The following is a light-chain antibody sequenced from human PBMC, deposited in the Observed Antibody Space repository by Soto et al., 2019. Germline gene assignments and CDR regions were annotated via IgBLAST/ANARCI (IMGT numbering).Light chain of an antibody. CDR1: QDIHTW. J-gene: IGKJ3*01. CDR2: GAS. V-gene: IGKV1-12*01. CDR3: QQANSFPFT. Sequence: DMQMTQSPSSVSASLGVRVTITCRASQDIHTWLAWYQQKPGQAPKLLIYGASHLQSGVPSRFSGSGSGTDFTLTISSLQSEDFATYHCQQANSFPFTFGPGTKVDVK.